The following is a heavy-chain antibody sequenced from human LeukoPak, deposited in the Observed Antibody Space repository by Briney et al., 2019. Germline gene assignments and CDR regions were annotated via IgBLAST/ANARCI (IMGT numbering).Heavy chain of an antibody. CDR2: INHSGGT. CDR1: GGSFSGYY. D-gene: IGHD5-18*01. Sequence: SETLSLTCAVYGGSFSGYYWSWIRQPPGKGLEWIGEINHSGGTNYNPSLKSRVTISVDTSKDQFSLKLSSVTAADTAVYYCARREWIQLTGWFDPWGQGTLVTVSS. CDR3: ARREWIQLTGWFDP. V-gene: IGHV4-34*01. J-gene: IGHJ5*02.